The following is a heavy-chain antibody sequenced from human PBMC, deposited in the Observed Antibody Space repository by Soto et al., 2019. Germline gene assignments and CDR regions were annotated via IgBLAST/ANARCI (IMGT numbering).Heavy chain of an antibody. CDR1: GFTFSSYA. CDR2: ISSCGVST. V-gene: IGHV3-23*01. CDR3: AKYQPMTQPRPYFDY. Sequence: EVQLLESGGDLIQPGGSLRLSCAASGFTFSSYAMSWVRQAPGKGLGWVSAISSCGVSTFYADSVKGRFTISRDNSRNTLYLQMNSLRAEDTAIYYCAKYQPMTQPRPYFDYWGQGTLVTVSS. D-gene: IGHD3-22*01. J-gene: IGHJ4*02.